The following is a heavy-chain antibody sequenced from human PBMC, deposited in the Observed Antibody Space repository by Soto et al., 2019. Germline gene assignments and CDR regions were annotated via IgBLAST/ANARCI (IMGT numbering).Heavy chain of an antibody. Sequence: ASVKVSCKASGYTLIMYYIHWMRQAPGQGLEWMGLTNPSGGSTTYAQKFQGRATMTRDTSTSTVYMDLSSLRSEDSAVYYCARSPYSSGYYYAIDYWGQGTQVTGSS. J-gene: IGHJ4*02. D-gene: IGHD3-22*01. CDR3: ARSPYSSGYYYAIDY. CDR1: GYTLIMYY. V-gene: IGHV1-46*01. CDR2: TNPSGGST.